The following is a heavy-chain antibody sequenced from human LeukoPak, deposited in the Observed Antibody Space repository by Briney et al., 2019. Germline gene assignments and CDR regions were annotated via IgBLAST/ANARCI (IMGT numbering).Heavy chain of an antibody. CDR2: INPNSGVT. CDR3: GRAILGGGSGDFDY. V-gene: IGHV1-2*02. CDR1: GYTFTGYH. J-gene: IGHJ4*02. Sequence: ASVKVSCKASGYTFTGYHLHWLRQAPGQGPEWMGWINPNSGVTNYTQKFQGRVRMTTDTSITTAYMELSGLRSDDTAMYYCGRAILGGGSGDFDYWGQGTLVTVSS. D-gene: IGHD3-10*01.